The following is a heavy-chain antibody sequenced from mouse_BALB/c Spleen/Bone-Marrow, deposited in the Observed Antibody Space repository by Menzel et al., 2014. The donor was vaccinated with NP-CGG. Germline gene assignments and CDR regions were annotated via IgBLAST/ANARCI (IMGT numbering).Heavy chain of an antibody. CDR1: GYTFTDYE. CDR2: IDPETGGT. D-gene: IGHD1-1*01. J-gene: IGHJ2*01. CDR3: TRGGNFITTAVVDFDY. V-gene: IGHV1-15*01. Sequence: QVQLQQPGAELVRPGASVTLSCKASGYTFTDYEMHWVKQTPVHGLEWIGAIDPETGGTAYNQKFKGKATLTADKSSSTAYMELRSLTSEDSAVYYCTRGGNFITTAVVDFDYWGQGTTLTVSS.